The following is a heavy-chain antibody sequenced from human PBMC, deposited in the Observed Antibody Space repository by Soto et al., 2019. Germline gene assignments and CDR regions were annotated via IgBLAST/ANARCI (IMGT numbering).Heavy chain of an antibody. CDR1: GGSFSGYY. CDR2: INHSGST. Sequence: ETLSLTCAVYGGSFSGYYWSWIRQPPGKGLEWIGEINHSGSTNYNPSLKSRVTISVDTSKNQFSLKLSSVTAADTAVYYCARGVVPAANYYYYYMDVWGKGTTVTVSS. V-gene: IGHV4-34*01. J-gene: IGHJ6*03. D-gene: IGHD2-2*01. CDR3: ARGVVPAANYYYYYMDV.